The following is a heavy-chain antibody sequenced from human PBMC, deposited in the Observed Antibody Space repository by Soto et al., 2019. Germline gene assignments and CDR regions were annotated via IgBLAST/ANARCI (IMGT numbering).Heavy chain of an antibody. CDR1: GFTVSSNY. V-gene: IGHV3-66*01. J-gene: IGHJ4*02. Sequence: GGSLRLSCASSGFTVSSNYMSLVRQAPGKGLEWVSVIYSGGSTYYADSVKGRFTTPRDNSKNMLYLQMNSLRAEDTAVYYCARAALWFGGYYFDYWGQGTLVTVSS. CDR2: IYSGGST. D-gene: IGHD3-10*01. CDR3: ARAALWFGGYYFDY.